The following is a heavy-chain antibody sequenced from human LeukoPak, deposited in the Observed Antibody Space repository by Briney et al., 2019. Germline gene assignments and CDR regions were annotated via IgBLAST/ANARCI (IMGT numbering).Heavy chain of an antibody. CDR3: ARVGDIVVVPAAIYDAFDI. D-gene: IGHD2-2*01. V-gene: IGHV1-46*01. J-gene: IGHJ3*02. CDR1: GYTFTSYY. CDR2: INPSGGST. Sequence: ASVKVSCKASGYTFTSYYMHWVRQAPGQGLEWMGIINPSGGSTSYAQKFQGRVTMTTDTSTSTAYMELRSLRSDDTAVYYCARVGDIVVVPAAIYDAFDIWGQGTMVTVSS.